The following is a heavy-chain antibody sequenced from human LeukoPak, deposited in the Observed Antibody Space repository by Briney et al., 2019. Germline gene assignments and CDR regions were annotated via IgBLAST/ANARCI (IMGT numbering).Heavy chain of an antibody. Sequence: GGSLRLSCAASGFTFSSYAMRWVRQAPGKGLEWVSAISGSGGSTYYADSVKGRFTISRDNSKNTLYLQMNCLRAEDTAVYYCAKDRDYGDYNDAFDIWGQGTMVTVSS. D-gene: IGHD4-17*01. CDR2: ISGSGGST. V-gene: IGHV3-23*01. J-gene: IGHJ3*02. CDR3: AKDRDYGDYNDAFDI. CDR1: GFTFSSYA.